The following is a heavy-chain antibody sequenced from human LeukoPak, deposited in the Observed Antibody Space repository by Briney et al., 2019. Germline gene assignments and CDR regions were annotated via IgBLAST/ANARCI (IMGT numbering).Heavy chain of an antibody. CDR3: ARDLSSTWYSLAY. CDR1: GISSDDYG. Sequence: GGSLRLSCEASGISSDDYGMSWVRHAPGKGLEWVSGINWDGGATSYADSVKGRFTISRDNANNFLCLQMNSLRAEDTAFYYCARDLSSTWYSLAYWGQGTLVTVSS. J-gene: IGHJ4*02. D-gene: IGHD2-2*01. V-gene: IGHV3-20*04. CDR2: INWDGGAT.